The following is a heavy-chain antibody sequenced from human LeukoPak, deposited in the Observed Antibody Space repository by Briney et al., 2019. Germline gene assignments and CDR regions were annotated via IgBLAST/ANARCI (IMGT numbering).Heavy chain of an antibody. CDR1: GYSFTSYW. CDR2: IYPGDSDT. Sequence: GESLKISCKGSGYSFTSYWIGWVRQMPGKGLEWMGIIYPGDSDTRYSPSFQGQVTISADKSISTAYLQWSSLKASDTAMYYCARLDSSGWSYYYMDVWGKGTTVTVSS. J-gene: IGHJ6*03. V-gene: IGHV5-51*01. D-gene: IGHD6-19*01. CDR3: ARLDSSGWSYYYMDV.